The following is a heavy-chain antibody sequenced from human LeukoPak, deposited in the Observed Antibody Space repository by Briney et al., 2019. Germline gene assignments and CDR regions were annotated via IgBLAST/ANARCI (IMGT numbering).Heavy chain of an antibody. J-gene: IGHJ5*02. CDR3: ARAESGYYDLLTGQYKDNWFDP. CDR1: GFTFSDYY. V-gene: IGHV3-11*01. Sequence: GGSLRLSCAASGFTFSDYYMSWIRQAPGKGLEWVSYISSSGSTIYYADSVKGRFTISRDNAKNSLYLQMNSLRAEDTAIYYCARAESGYYDLLTGQYKDNWFDPWGQGTLVTVSS. D-gene: IGHD3-9*01. CDR2: ISSSGSTI.